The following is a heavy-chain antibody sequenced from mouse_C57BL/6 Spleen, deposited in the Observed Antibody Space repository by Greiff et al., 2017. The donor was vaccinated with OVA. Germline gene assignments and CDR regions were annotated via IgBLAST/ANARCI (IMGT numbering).Heavy chain of an antibody. CDR2: IYPGDGDT. D-gene: IGHD2-4*01. CDR3: ARDYDYDGDWFAY. V-gene: IGHV1-82*01. J-gene: IGHJ3*01. CDR1: GYAFSSSW. Sequence: VQLQQSGPELVKPGASVKISCKASGYAFSSSWMNWVKQRPGKGLEWIGRIYPGDGDTNYNGKFKGKATLTADKSSSTAYMQLSSLTSEDSAVYFCARDYDYDGDWFAYWGQGTLVTVSA.